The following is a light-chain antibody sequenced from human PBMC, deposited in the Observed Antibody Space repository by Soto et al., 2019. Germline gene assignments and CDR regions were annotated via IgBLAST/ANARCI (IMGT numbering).Light chain of an antibody. CDR3: QQYYSYPRT. Sequence: TRITQSPSPLSATNRDTLPLTWRASQGISSYLAWYQQKPGKAPKLLIYAASTLQSGVPSRFSGSGSGTDFTLTISCLQSEDFATYYCQQYYSYPRTFAQRAKVDI. CDR2: AAS. CDR1: QGISSY. J-gene: IGKJ1*01. V-gene: IGKV1-8*01.